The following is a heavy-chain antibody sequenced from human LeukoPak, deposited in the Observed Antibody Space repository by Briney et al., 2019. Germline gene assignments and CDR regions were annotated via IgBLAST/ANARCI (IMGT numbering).Heavy chain of an antibody. D-gene: IGHD6-13*01. Sequence: GESLKISCQASGYTFAKYWIAWVRQMPGKGLEWMGIIYPGDSDTRYSPSCQGQVTILADKSISTAYLQWSSLKASDTAMYYCARGDSSSWYSDWGQGTLVTVSS. J-gene: IGHJ4*02. CDR2: IYPGDSDT. CDR3: ARGDSSSWYSD. CDR1: GYTFAKYW. V-gene: IGHV5-51*01.